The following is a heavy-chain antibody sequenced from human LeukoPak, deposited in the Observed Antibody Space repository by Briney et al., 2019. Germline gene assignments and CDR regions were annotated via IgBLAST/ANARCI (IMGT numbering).Heavy chain of an antibody. CDR1: GYTLRSYG. Sequence: ASVKVSCKASGYTLRSYGITWVRQAPGQGLEWMGWISAYNGNTKYPQKLQGRVTMTTDTSTSTAYMELRSLRSDDTAVYYCARGSSRSPRDAFDIWGQGTMVSVSS. J-gene: IGHJ3*02. CDR3: ARGSSRSPRDAFDI. CDR2: ISAYNGNT. V-gene: IGHV1-18*01.